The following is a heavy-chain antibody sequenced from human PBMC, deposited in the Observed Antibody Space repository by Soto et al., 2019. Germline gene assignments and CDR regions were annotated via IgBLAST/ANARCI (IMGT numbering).Heavy chain of an antibody. J-gene: IGHJ6*03. V-gene: IGHV4-59*01. CDR1: GGSISSYY. CDR3: ARGLYSSSWLEYYYYYMDV. CDR2: IYYSGST. D-gene: IGHD6-13*01. Sequence: SETLSLTCTVSGGSISSYYWSWIRQPPGKGLEWIGYIYYSGSTNYNPSLKSRVTISVDTSKNQFSLKLSSVTAADTAVYYCARGLYSSSWLEYYYYYMDVWGKGTTVTFSS.